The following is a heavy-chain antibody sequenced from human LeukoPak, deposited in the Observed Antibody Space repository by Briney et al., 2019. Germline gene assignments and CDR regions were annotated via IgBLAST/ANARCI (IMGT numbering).Heavy chain of an antibody. CDR3: ARDILGCGGPSCFIKNAFDV. CDR1: GFMFRTYW. Sequence: QPGGSLRLSCVASGFMFRTYWMSWVRQAPGKGLEWVANIKEDGSEKHYVDSVKGRFTISRDNSKNSVYLQMNSLRAEDTAVYYCARDILGCGGPSCFIKNAFDVWGQGTMVTVSS. V-gene: IGHV3-7*03. J-gene: IGHJ3*01. D-gene: IGHD2-21*01. CDR2: IKEDGSEK.